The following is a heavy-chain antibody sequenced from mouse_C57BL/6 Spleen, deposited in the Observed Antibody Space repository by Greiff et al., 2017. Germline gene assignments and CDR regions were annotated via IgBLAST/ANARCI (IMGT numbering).Heavy chain of an antibody. CDR1: GFTFSSYG. Sequence: EVKLVESGGDLVKPGGSLKLSCAASGFTFSSYGMSWVRQTPDKSLEWVATISSGGGYTYYPDSVKGRFTISRDNATNTLYLQMSSLKSEDTAMYYCARHLDSSGYFDYWGQGTTLTVSS. J-gene: IGHJ2*01. CDR2: ISSGGGYT. CDR3: ARHLDSSGYFDY. D-gene: IGHD3-2*02. V-gene: IGHV5-6*01.